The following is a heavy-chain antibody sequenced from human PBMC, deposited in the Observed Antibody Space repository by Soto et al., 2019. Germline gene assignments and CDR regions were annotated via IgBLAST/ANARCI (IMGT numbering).Heavy chain of an antibody. Sequence: PSETLSLTCTVSGGSITSSYWSWIRQSPGKGLEWIGYTYYSGSTNYNPSLKSRVTTSVDTSKNQFSLKLSSVTAADTAVYYCAREDSSGYLGPWGQGTLVT. CDR1: GGSITSSY. V-gene: IGHV4-59*01. CDR3: AREDSSGYLGP. J-gene: IGHJ5*02. D-gene: IGHD3-22*01. CDR2: TYYSGST.